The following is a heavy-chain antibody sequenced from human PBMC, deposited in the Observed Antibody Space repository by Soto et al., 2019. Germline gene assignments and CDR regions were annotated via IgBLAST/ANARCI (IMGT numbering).Heavy chain of an antibody. D-gene: IGHD3-3*01. CDR1: GFTFSSYA. CDR3: AKDLTIFGVVTPRH. CDR2: ISGSGGST. J-gene: IGHJ4*02. V-gene: IGHV3-23*01. Sequence: GGSLRLSCAASGFTFSSYAMSWVRQAPGKGLEWVSAISGSGGSTYYADPVKGRFTISRDNSKNTLYLQMNSLRAEDTAVYYCAKDLTIFGVVTPRHWGQGTLVTVSS.